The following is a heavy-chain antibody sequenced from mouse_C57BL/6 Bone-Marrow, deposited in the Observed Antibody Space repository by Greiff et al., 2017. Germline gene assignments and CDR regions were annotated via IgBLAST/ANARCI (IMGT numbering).Heavy chain of an antibody. CDR3: ARPRDYDVAWFAY. CDR1: GFTFSSYA. J-gene: IGHJ3*01. Sequence: EVQGVESGGGLVKPGGSLKLSCAASGFTFSSYAMSWVRQTPEKRLEWVATISDGGSYTYYPDNVKGRFTISRDNAKNNLYLQRSHLKSEDTAMYYCARPRDYDVAWFAYWGQGTLVTVSA. V-gene: IGHV5-4*01. D-gene: IGHD2-4*01. CDR2: ISDGGSYT.